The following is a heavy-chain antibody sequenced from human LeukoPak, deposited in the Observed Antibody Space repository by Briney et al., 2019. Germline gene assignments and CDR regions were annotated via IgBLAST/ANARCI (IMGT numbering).Heavy chain of an antibody. J-gene: IGHJ5*02. CDR3: AKGKSTGAVDWFDP. V-gene: IGHV3-23*01. D-gene: IGHD2-8*02. Sequence: GGSLRLSCAASGFTFSNYAMMWVRQAPGKGLEWVSSIAGNGDTYYVNSVKGRFTVSRDNSRNTLYLQFYSLTAEDTALYYCAKGKSTGAVDWFDPWGQGTLVTVSS. CDR2: IAGNGDT. CDR1: GFTFSNYA.